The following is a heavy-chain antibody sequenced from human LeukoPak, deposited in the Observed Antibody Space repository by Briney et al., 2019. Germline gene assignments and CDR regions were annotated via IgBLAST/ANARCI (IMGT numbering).Heavy chain of an antibody. J-gene: IGHJ4*02. V-gene: IGHV4-30-4*02. Sequence: SETLPLTCTVSGGSISSGDYYWSWIRQPPGKGLEWIGYIYYSGSTYYNPSLKSRATISVDTSKNQFSLKLSSVTAADTAVYYCARGPPTLEWFPSYWGQGTLVTVSS. CDR3: ARGPPTLEWFPSY. D-gene: IGHD3-3*01. CDR1: GGSISSGDYY. CDR2: IYYSGST.